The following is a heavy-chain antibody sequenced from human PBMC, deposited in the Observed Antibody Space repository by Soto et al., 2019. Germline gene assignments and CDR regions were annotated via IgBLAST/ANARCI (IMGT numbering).Heavy chain of an antibody. Sequence: GGSLRLSCAASGFTFSSYAMSWVRQAPGKGLEWVSSISGSGGGTYYADSVKGRFTISRDNSKNTLYLQMNSLRAEDTAIYYFAKTAYNYGWPYYFDYWGQGTLVTVSS. CDR1: GFTFSSYA. CDR2: ISGSGGGT. V-gene: IGHV3-23*01. J-gene: IGHJ4*02. D-gene: IGHD5-18*01. CDR3: AKTAYNYGWPYYFDY.